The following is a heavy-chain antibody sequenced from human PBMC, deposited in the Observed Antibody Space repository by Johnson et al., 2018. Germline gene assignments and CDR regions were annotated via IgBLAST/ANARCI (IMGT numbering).Heavy chain of an antibody. D-gene: IGHD1-26*01. CDR1: GFTFSSYW. CDR2: INSDGSST. J-gene: IGHJ6*02. Sequence: QLVESGGGLVQPGGSLRLSCAASGFTFSSYWMHWVRQAPGKGLVWVSRINSDGSSTSYADSVKGRFTISRDNAKNTLYLQMNSLRAEDTAVYYCARGGGNYYYGLDVWGQGTTVTVSS. CDR3: ARGGGNYYYGLDV. V-gene: IGHV3-74*02.